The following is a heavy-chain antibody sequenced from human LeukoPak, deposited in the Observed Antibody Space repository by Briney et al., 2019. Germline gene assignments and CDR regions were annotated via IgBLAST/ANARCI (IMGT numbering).Heavy chain of an antibody. V-gene: IGHV3-30*04. J-gene: IGHJ4*02. CDR3: ARVYLERLTAGYFDH. CDR1: GFTFSTYA. Sequence: GGSLRLSCAASGFTFSTYAMNWVRQAPGKGLEWLAVISDDGRHNYYADSVKGRFTISRDNSKSTLYLQMNSLRDDDSAAYFCARVYLERLTAGYFDHWGQGTQVTVSP. CDR2: ISDDGRHN. D-gene: IGHD2-8*01.